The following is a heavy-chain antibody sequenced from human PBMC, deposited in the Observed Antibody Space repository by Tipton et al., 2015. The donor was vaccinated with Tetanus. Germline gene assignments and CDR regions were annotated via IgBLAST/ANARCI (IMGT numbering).Heavy chain of an antibody. CDR2: VYNSGST. V-gene: IGHV4-61*01. Sequence: TLSLTCTVSGGSVSSGSYYWSWIRQPPGKGLEWIGRVYNSGSTDYNPSLKSRLAMSLDTSKNQFSLKLSSVTAADTAVYYCARDHTRYSGSSVATFDIWGQGTMVTVSS. CDR3: ARDHTRYSGSSVATFDI. D-gene: IGHD6-6*01. J-gene: IGHJ3*02. CDR1: GGSVSSGSYY.